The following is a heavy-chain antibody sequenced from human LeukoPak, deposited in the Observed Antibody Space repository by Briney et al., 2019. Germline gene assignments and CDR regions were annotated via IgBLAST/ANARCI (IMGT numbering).Heavy chain of an antibody. D-gene: IGHD6-19*01. CDR1: GFTFSTYS. CDR2: IKSSGTTR. J-gene: IGHJ4*02. Sequence: GGSLRLSCAASGFTFSTYSMNWVRQAPGKGLEWISYIKSSGTTRYYADSVRGRFTVSRDNAKNSLSLQMDSLRDEDTAVYYCAKDQQWLSVTYYFDYWGQGTLVTVSS. CDR3: AKDQQWLSVTYYFDY. V-gene: IGHV3-48*02.